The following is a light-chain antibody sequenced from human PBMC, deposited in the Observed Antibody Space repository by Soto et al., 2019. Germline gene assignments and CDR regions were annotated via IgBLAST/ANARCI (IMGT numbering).Light chain of an antibody. CDR2: EVS. J-gene: IGLJ2*01. Sequence: QSVLTQPASVSGSPGQSFTISCTGTSXDVGGYNYVSWYQQHPGKAPKLMIYEVSNRPSGVSNRFSGSKSGNTASLTISGLQAEDEADYYCSSYTSSSTLDVVFGGGTKVTVL. CDR3: SSYTSSSTLDVV. V-gene: IGLV2-14*01. CDR1: SXDVGGYNY.